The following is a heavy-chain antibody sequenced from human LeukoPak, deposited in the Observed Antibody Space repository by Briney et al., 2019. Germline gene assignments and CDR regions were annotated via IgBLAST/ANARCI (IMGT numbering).Heavy chain of an antibody. D-gene: IGHD6-13*01. CDR2: IYYSGST. CDR1: VGSISSYY. V-gene: IGHV4-59*08. J-gene: IGHJ4*02. CDR3: ARSMYSSSWTETDY. Sequence: SETLSLTCTVSVGSISSYYWSWIRQPPGKGLEWIGYIYYSGSTNYNPSLKSRVTISVDTSKNQFSLKLSSVTAADTAVYYCARSMYSSSWTETDYWGQGTLVTVSS.